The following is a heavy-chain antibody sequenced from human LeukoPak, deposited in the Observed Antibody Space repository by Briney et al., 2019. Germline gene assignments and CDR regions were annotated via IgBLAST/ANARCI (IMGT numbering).Heavy chain of an antibody. J-gene: IGHJ4*02. Sequence: GSLRLSCAASGVPFSSYWMTWVRQAPGKGLEWVANIKQDGSKKSYVDSVKGRFTISRDNAKNSLYLQMNSLRAEDTAIYYCTRVGYIDEGIDYWGQGTLVTVS. V-gene: IGHV3-7*04. D-gene: IGHD5-24*01. CDR3: TRVGYIDEGIDY. CDR2: IKQDGSKK. CDR1: GVPFSSYW.